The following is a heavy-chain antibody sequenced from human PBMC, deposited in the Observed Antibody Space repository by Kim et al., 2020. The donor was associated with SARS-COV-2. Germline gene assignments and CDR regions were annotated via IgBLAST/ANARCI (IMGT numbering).Heavy chain of an antibody. D-gene: IGHD3-10*01. CDR2: IDPSDSYT. CDR1: GYSFTSYW. J-gene: IGHJ6*02. CDR3: ARRRKYGSGSYYTIYGMDV. Sequence: GESLKISCKGSGYSFTSYWISWVRQMPGKGLEWMGRIDPSDSYTNYSPSFQGHVTISADKSISTAYLQWSSLKASDTAMYYCARRRKYGSGSYYTIYGMDVWGQGTTVTASS. V-gene: IGHV5-10-1*01.